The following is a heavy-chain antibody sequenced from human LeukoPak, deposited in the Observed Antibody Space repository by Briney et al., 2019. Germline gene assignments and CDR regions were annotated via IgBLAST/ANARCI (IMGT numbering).Heavy chain of an antibody. Sequence: GGSLRLSCVASGFAFSGNYMSWVRHAPGGGREWVSLIYSTFDTPYTDSVRGRFTISRDNSKNTVYLQMNSLRVEGTAVYYCASHGGQSSAPFIDFWGQGTLVTVSS. J-gene: IGHJ4*02. D-gene: IGHD3-10*01. CDR1: GFAFSGNY. V-gene: IGHV3-66*04. CDR3: ASHGGQSSAPFIDF. CDR2: IYSTFDT.